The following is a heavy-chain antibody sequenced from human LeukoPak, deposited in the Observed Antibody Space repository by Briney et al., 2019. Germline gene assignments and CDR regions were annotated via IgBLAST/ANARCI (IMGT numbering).Heavy chain of an antibody. Sequence: GASVKVSCKASGYTFTSFGISWVRQAPGQGLEWMGWIGAYNGNTNYAQKLQGRVTMTTDTSTSTAYMELRSLRSDDTALYYCARDSILTGDNWFDAWGQGTLVTVSS. CDR3: ARDSILTGDNWFDA. J-gene: IGHJ5*02. D-gene: IGHD3-9*01. V-gene: IGHV1-18*01. CDR2: IGAYNGNT. CDR1: GYTFTSFG.